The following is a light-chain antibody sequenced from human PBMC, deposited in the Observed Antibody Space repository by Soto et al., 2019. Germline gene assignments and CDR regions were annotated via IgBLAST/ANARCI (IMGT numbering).Light chain of an antibody. V-gene: IGKV3-11*01. CDR2: DAS. J-gene: IGKJ1*01. Sequence: EIVLTQSPATLSLSPGERVTLSCRASQSVSSYLTWYQQKPGQAPRLLIYDASNRASGIPARFSGSGSGTDFTLTISSLESEDFAVYYCQQRGNWPWTFGQGTKVEIK. CDR3: QQRGNWPWT. CDR1: QSVSSY.